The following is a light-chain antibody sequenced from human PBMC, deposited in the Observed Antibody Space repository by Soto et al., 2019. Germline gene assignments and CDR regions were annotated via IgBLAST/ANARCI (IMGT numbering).Light chain of an antibody. J-gene: IGKJ5*01. CDR1: QGISSY. Sequence: DIQLTQSPSFLSASVGDRVTITCRASQGISSYLAWYQQKPGKAPKLLIYAASTLQSEVRSRFSGSGSGTEFTLTISSLQPEDFATYYCQQRNSYPITFGQGTRLEIK. CDR3: QQRNSYPIT. CDR2: AAS. V-gene: IGKV1-9*01.